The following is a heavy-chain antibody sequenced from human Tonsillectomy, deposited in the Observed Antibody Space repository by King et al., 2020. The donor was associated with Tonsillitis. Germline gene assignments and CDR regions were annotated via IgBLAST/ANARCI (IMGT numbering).Heavy chain of an antibody. CDR1: GFTFSSYG. V-gene: IGHV3-33*05. CDR2: ISYDGSNK. D-gene: IGHD1-26*01. CDR3: ARDFYSGSGYYFDY. Sequence: VQLVESGGGVVQPGRSLRLSCAASGFTFSSYGIHWVRQAPGKGLEWVAVISYDGSNKYYADSVKGRFTISRDNSKNTLYLQMNSLRAEDTAVYYCARDFYSGSGYYFDYWGQGTLVTVSS. J-gene: IGHJ4*02.